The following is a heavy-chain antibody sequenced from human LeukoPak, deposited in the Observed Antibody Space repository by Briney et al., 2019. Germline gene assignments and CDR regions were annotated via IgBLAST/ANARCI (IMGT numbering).Heavy chain of an antibody. Sequence: SGGSLRLSCAASGFTFSSYAMHWVRQAPGKGLEWVAVISYDGSNKYYADSVKGRFTISRDNSKNTLYLQMNSLRAEDTAVYYCARVGKSGNFDYWGQGTLVTVSS. V-gene: IGHV3-30*01. CDR2: ISYDGSNK. CDR3: ARVGKSGNFDY. CDR1: GFTFSSYA. J-gene: IGHJ4*02.